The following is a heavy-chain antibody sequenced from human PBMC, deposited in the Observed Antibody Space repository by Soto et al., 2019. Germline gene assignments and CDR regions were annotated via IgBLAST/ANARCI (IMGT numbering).Heavy chain of an antibody. CDR1: GGSFSGYY. Sequence: SETLSLTCAVYGGSFSGYYWSWIRQPPGKGLEWIGEINHSGSTNYNPSLKSRVTISVDTSKNQFSLKLSSVTAADTAVYYCARGPGYSSSWYGGAYWGQGTLVTVSS. CDR3: ARGPGYSSSWYGGAY. D-gene: IGHD6-13*01. V-gene: IGHV4-34*01. J-gene: IGHJ4*02. CDR2: INHSGST.